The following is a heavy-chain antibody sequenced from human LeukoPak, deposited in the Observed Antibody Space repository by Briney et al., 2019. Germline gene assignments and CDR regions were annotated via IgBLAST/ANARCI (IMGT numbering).Heavy chain of an antibody. CDR2: IYYSGST. Sequence: SETLSLTCSVSGGSISSYYWSWIRQPPGKGLEWIGYIYYSGSTNYNPSPRSRVTISVDTSKNQFSLKLSSVTAADTAVYYCARSGVGPPVTEPFDYWGQEPWSSSSQ. D-gene: IGHD3-10*01. V-gene: IGHV4-59*01. J-gene: IGHJ4*01. CDR1: GGSISSYY. CDR3: ARSGVGPPVTEPFDY.